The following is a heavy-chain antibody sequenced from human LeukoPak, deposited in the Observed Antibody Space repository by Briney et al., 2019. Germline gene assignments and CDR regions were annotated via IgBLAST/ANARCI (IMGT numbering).Heavy chain of an antibody. CDR3: AKDPRTTVTTWYWYFDL. J-gene: IGHJ2*01. V-gene: IGHV3-33*06. Sequence: GRSLRLSCAAAGFTFSSYGMHWVRQAPGKGLEWVAVIWYDGSNKYYADSVKGRFTISRDNSKNTLYLQMNSLRAEDTAVYYCAKDPRTTVTTWYWYFDLWGRGTLVTVSS. CDR2: IWYDGSNK. CDR1: GFTFSSYG. D-gene: IGHD4-17*01.